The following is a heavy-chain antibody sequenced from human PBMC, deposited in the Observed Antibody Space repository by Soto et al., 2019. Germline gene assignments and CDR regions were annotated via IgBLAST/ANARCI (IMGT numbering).Heavy chain of an antibody. CDR3: AGVFAAGAWFDP. J-gene: IGHJ5*02. CDR2: IYYSGST. D-gene: IGHD6-19*01. V-gene: IGHV4-59*01. Sequence: QVQLQESGPGLVKPSETLSLTCTVSGGSISSYYWSWIRQPPGKGLEWIGYIYYSGSTNYNPSLRIRFIIAVHTSKTQCSPSLSSGTAADTAVYACAGVFAAGAWFDPWCQGSLVTVSA. CDR1: GGSISSYY.